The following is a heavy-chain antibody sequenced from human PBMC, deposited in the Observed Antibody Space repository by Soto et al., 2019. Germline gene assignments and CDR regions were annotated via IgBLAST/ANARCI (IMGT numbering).Heavy chain of an antibody. Sequence: GGSLKLSCAASGFCFSTNAMRWVRQAPGEGLEWLSSITNTGITTHYEASVKGRFTTSRENSTNTLHLQMNNLRVDDTAVYYCAKGFDYGDTKHIDHWGQGTLVTVSS. J-gene: IGHJ4*02. V-gene: IGHV3-23*01. D-gene: IGHD4-17*01. CDR1: GFCFSTNA. CDR3: AKGFDYGDTKHIDH. CDR2: ITNTGITT.